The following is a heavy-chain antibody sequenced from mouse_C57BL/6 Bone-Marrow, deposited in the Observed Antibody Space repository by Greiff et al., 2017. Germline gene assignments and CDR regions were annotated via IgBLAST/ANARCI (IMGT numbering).Heavy chain of an antibody. CDR1: GFSLSTSGMG. CDR2: IYWDDDK. V-gene: IGHV8-12*01. Sequence: QVTLKECGPGILQSSQTLSLTCSFSGFSLSTSGMGVSWIRQPSGKGLEWLAHIYWDDDKRYNPSLKSRLTISKDTSRNQVFLKITSVDTADTATYYCARSKRTYYSNYLDYWGQGTTLTVSS. D-gene: IGHD2-5*01. J-gene: IGHJ2*01. CDR3: ARSKRTYYSNYLDY.